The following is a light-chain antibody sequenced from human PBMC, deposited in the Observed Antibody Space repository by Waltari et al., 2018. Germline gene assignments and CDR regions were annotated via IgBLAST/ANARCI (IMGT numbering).Light chain of an antibody. V-gene: IGLV1-44*01. Sequence: QSVLTQPPSASGTPGQRVTISCSGSSSNIGGYTVIWSQQPPGTAPKVLIYSNYRRPAGVPGRFSGSKSGTSASLTISGLESEDEADYYCAAWDDSLSGRVFGGGTKLTVL. CDR3: AAWDDSLSGRV. J-gene: IGLJ3*02. CDR1: SSNIGGYT. CDR2: SNY.